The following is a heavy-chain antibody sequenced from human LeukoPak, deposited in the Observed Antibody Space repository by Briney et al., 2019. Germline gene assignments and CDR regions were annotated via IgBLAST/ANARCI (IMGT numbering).Heavy chain of an antibody. J-gene: IGHJ5*02. V-gene: IGHV1-2*02. CDR1: GYTFTGYY. CDR3: ARGIWFGELSRGRFDP. Sequence: ASVKVSCKASGYTFTGYYMHWVRQAPGQGLEWMGWINPNSGGTNYAQKFQGRVTMTRDTSTSTAYMELSRLRSDDTAVYYCARGIWFGELSRGRFDPWGQGTLVTVSS. D-gene: IGHD3-10*01. CDR2: INPNSGGT.